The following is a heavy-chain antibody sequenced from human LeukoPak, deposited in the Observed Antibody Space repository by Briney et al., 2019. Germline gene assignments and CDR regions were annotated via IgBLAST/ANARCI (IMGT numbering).Heavy chain of an antibody. J-gene: IGHJ6*02. CDR1: GFTFSSYA. CDR3: ARDQAQEGYYYGMDV. CDR2: ISYDGSNK. V-gene: IGHV3-30-3*01. Sequence: GGSLRLSCAASGFTFSSYAMHWVRQAPGKGLEWVAVISYDGSNKYYAASVKGRFTISRDNSKNTLYLQMNSLRAEDTAVYYCARDQAQEGYYYGMDVWGQGTTVTVSS.